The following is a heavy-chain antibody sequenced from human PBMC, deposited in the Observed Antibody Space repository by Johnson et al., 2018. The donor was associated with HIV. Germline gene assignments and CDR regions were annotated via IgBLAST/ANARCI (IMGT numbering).Heavy chain of an antibody. D-gene: IGHD6-13*01. J-gene: IGHJ3*02. Sequence: QVQLVESGGGVVQPGRSLRLSCAASGFTFSTYGMHWVRQAPGKGLEWVALIWYDGREKDYADSVKGRFTISRDNSKNTLYLEMNSLRVEDTGVYCCAKVVHSSSSWQDDAFDSWGQGTMVTVSS. V-gene: IGHV3-33*06. CDR3: AKVVHSSSSWQDDAFDS. CDR1: GFTFSTYG. CDR2: IWYDGREK.